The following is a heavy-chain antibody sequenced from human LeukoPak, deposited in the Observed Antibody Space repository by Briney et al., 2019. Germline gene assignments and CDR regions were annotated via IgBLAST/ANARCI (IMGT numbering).Heavy chain of an antibody. CDR1: GGSISSYY. CDR2: IYYSGST. V-gene: IGHV4-59*01. Sequence: SETLSLTCTVSGGSISSYYWSWIRQPPGKGLEWIGYIYYSGSTNYNPSLKSRVTISVDTSKNQFSLKLSSVTAADTAVYYCAREPSTMIVVGGYFDYWGRGTLVTVSS. D-gene: IGHD3-22*01. J-gene: IGHJ4*02. CDR3: AREPSTMIVVGGYFDY.